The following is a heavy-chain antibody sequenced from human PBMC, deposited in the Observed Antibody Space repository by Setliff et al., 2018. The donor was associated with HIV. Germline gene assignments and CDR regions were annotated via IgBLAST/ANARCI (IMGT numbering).Heavy chain of an antibody. CDR3: ARLIHAGLLYFDY. CDR1: GGSFGVYR. V-gene: IGHV4-4*07. D-gene: IGHD6-13*01. J-gene: IGHJ4*02. Sequence: SETLSLTCTISGGSFGVYRWSWIRQSAGRGLEWIGRIDSSGTTDYKPSLKRRVAISVDTSRNQFSLRVTSVTAADTALYFCARLIHAGLLYFDYWGLGMLVTVSS. CDR2: IDSSGTT.